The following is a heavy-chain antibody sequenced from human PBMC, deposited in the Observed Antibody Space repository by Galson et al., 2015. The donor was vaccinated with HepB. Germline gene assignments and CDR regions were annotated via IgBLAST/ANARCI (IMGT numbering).Heavy chain of an antibody. J-gene: IGHJ4*02. CDR2: IHYSGST. CDR3: SSDDDYGDY. V-gene: IGHV4-39*02. Sequence: TLSLTCTVSGGSISDSTYYWGWIRQPPGKGLEWIGSIHYSGSTYYNPSLKSRPTISVDTSKNHYSLKLTSVTAADTAVYYCSSDDDYGDYWGQGTLVTVSS. CDR1: GGSISDSTYY.